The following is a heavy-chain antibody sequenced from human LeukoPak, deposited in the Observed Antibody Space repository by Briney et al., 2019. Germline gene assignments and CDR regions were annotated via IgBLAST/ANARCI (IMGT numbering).Heavy chain of an antibody. CDR3: ANQKQDLLWFGELLYYYYYMDV. Sequence: GGSLRLSCAASGFTFSSYGMHWVRQAPGKGLEWVAFIRYDGSNKYYADSVKGRFTISRDNSKNTLYLQMNSLRAEDTAVYYCANQKQDLLWFGELLYYYYYMDVWGKGTTVTISS. CDR1: GFTFSSYG. D-gene: IGHD3-10*01. V-gene: IGHV3-30*02. CDR2: IRYDGSNK. J-gene: IGHJ6*03.